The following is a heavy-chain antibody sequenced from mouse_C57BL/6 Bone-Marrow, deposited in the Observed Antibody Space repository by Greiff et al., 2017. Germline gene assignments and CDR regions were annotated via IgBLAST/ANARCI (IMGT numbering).Heavy chain of an antibody. D-gene: IGHD1-1*01. CDR3: TLLLFDV. J-gene: IGHJ1*03. Sequence: EVKLVESGAELVRPGASVKLSCTASGFNIKDDYMHWVKQRPEQGLEWIGWIDPENGDTEYASKFQGKATITADTSSNTAYLQLSSLTSEDTAVYYCTLLLFDVWGTGTTVTVSS. V-gene: IGHV14-4*01. CDR2: IDPENGDT. CDR1: GFNIKDDY.